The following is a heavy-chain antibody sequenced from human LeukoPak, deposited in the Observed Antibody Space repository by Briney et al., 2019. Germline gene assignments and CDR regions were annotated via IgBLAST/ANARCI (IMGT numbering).Heavy chain of an antibody. D-gene: IGHD1-26*01. J-gene: IGHJ4*02. Sequence: QPGESLRLSCAASGFTFSSYAMSWVRQAPGKGLEWVSAISGSGGSTYYADSVKGRFTISRDNSKNTLYLQMNSLRAEDTAVYYCAKGIRSNSGSSPGDYWGQGTLVTVSS. V-gene: IGHV3-23*01. CDR2: ISGSGGST. CDR1: GFTFSSYA. CDR3: AKGIRSNSGSSPGDY.